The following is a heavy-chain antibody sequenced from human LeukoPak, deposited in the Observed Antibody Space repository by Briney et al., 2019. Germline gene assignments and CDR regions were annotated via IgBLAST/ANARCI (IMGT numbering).Heavy chain of an antibody. CDR3: ARSRKRGDYGSSCDY. Sequence: SVKVSCKASGGTFSSYAISWVRQAPGQGLEWMGGIIPIFGTANYAQKFQGRVMITADKSTSTAYMELSSLRSEDTAVYYCARSRKRGDYGSSCDYWGQGTLVTVSS. CDR1: GGTFSSYA. J-gene: IGHJ4*02. CDR2: IIPIFGTA. V-gene: IGHV1-69*06. D-gene: IGHD3-10*01.